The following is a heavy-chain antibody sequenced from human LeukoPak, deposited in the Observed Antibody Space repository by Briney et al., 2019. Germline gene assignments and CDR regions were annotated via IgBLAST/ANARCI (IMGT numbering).Heavy chain of an antibody. CDR3: ARASYSYDINGWVPFDY. J-gene: IGHJ4*02. CDR1: GDFITASY. V-gene: IGHV4-59*01. D-gene: IGHD3-22*01. CDR2: VYYSGST. Sequence: SETLSLTCTVSGDFITASYWSWIRQPPGKGLEWIGYVYYSGSTEYNPSLRSRVTISLEMSKHQFSLNVTSVTAADTAVYYCARASYSYDINGWVPFDYWGQGTLVTVSS.